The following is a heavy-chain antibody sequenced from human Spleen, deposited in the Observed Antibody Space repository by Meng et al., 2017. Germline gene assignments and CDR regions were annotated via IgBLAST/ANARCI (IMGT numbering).Heavy chain of an antibody. D-gene: IGHD2-2*01. CDR1: GYTLSSDG. V-gene: IGHV1-18*01. J-gene: IGHJ4*02. Sequence: QDQMVQSGAEGKKSGASVKVSCEASGYTLSSDGFSWVRQAPGQGLEWLGWINTYNGKTDYAQKFQGRITMTTDTFTSTAYMELRNLRSDDTAVYYCATRGNPYLNCWGQGTLVTVSS. CDR2: INTYNGKT. CDR3: ATRGNPYLNC.